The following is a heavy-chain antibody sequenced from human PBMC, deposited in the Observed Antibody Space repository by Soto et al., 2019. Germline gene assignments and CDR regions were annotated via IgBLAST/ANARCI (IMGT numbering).Heavy chain of an antibody. CDR3: AKDQGQQWLLYYYGMDV. J-gene: IGHJ6*02. Sequence: ESGGGVVQPGRSLRLSCAASGFTFSSYGMHWVRQAPGKGLEWVAVISYDGSNKYYADSVKGRFTISRDNSKNTLYLQMNSLRAEDTAVYYCAKDQGQQWLLYYYGMDVWGQGTTVTVSS. D-gene: IGHD6-19*01. CDR2: ISYDGSNK. V-gene: IGHV3-30*18. CDR1: GFTFSSYG.